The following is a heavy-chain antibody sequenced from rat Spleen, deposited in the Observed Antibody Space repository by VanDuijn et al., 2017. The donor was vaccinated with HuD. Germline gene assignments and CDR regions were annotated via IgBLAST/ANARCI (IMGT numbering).Heavy chain of an antibody. V-gene: IGHV5-31*01. CDR1: GFTFSNYD. D-gene: IGHD3-6*01. CDR2: ITNTGGST. J-gene: IGHJ2*01. Sequence: EVQLVESGGGLVQPGNSLKLSCAASGFTFSNYDMAWIRQAPGKGLEWVASITNTGGSTFYPDSMKGRFTICRDNAKSTLYLQMTSLRSEDTAIYYGTKNWDYWGQGVMVTVSS. CDR3: TKNWDY.